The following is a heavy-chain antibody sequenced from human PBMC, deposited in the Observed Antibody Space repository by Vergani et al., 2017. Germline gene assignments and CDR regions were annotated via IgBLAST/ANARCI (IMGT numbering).Heavy chain of an antibody. CDR1: GFTFSSYG. D-gene: IGHD3-22*01. J-gene: IGHJ4*02. CDR2: IWYDGADK. CDR3: AKDSEGSSGYPFDY. Sequence: QVHLVESGGGVVQPGRSLRLSCAASGFTFSSYGMHWVRQAPGKGLEWVAVIWYDGADKYYADSVKGRFTISRDNSKNTLYLQMNSLRAEDTAVYYCAKDSEGSSGYPFDYWGQGTLVTVSS. V-gene: IGHV3-33*06.